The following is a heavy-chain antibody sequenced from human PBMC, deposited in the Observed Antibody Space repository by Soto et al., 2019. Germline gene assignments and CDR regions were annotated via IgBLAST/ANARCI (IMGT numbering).Heavy chain of an antibody. J-gene: IGHJ6*02. CDR1: GGTFSSYA. CDR2: IIPIFGTA. V-gene: IGHV1-69*13. D-gene: IGHD4-17*01. Sequence: SVKVSCKASGGTFSSYAISWVRQAPGQGLEWMGGIIPIFGTANYAQKFQGRVTITADESTSTAYMELSSLRSEDTAVYYCARVAYGDYEGWYYYYGMDVWGQGATVTVSS. CDR3: ARVAYGDYEGWYYYYGMDV.